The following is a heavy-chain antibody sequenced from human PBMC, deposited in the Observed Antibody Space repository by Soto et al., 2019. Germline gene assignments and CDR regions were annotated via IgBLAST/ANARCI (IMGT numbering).Heavy chain of an antibody. CDR3: AMVDVYVTPSPQDV. J-gene: IGHJ6*02. CDR2: INTYNGNT. V-gene: IGHV1-18*01. D-gene: IGHD3-16*01. CDR1: GYSFTRYG. Sequence: QVQLVQSRAEVKNPGASVKVSCKACGYSFTRYGIAWARQAPGQGLEWMGWINTYNGNTNYAQNLQGRVTLTTDTSTSTAYMELTSLRSNDTAIYYCAMVDVYVTPSPQDVWGQGTTVIVSS.